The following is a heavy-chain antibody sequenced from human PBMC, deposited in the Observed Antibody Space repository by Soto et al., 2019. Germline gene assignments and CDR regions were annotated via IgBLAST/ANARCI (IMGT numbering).Heavy chain of an antibody. V-gene: IGHV1-18*04. D-gene: IGHD5-18*01. Sequence: QVQLVQSGAEVKKPGASVKVSCKASGYPFTSYGISWVRRAPGQGLEWKGWISVDDGDTNYAQNFQGRVTMSTDTSTSTAYMEMRSLRSDDTAVYYCARDQVAKWAPGSAMLNYFYGMDAWGQGTTVTVSS. CDR2: ISVDDGDT. CDR1: GYPFTSYG. CDR3: ARDQVAKWAPGSAMLNYFYGMDA. J-gene: IGHJ6*02.